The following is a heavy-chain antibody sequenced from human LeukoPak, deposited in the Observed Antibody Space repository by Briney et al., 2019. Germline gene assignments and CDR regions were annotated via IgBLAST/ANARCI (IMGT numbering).Heavy chain of an antibody. D-gene: IGHD5-24*01. CDR1: GGSISSYY. CDR3: ARPPGRDGYNRYDY. CDR2: IYYSGST. V-gene: IGHV4-59*08. Sequence: SETLSLTCTVSGGSISSYYWSWIRQPPGKGLEWIGYIYYSGSTNYNPSLKSRVTISVDTSKNQFSLKLSSVTAADTAVYYCARPPGRDGYNRYDYWGQGTLVTVSS. J-gene: IGHJ4*02.